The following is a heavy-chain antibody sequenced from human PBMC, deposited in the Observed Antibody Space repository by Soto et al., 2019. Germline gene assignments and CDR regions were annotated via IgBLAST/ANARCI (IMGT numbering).Heavy chain of an antibody. D-gene: IGHD6-19*01. J-gene: IGHJ3*02. CDR2: IGTAGDT. V-gene: IGHV3-13*01. CDR3: ARWGIAVAGTGQGAFDI. Sequence: EVQLVESGGGLVQPGGSLRLSCAASGFTFSSYDMHWVRQATGKGLEWVSAIGTAGDTYYPGSVKGRFTISRENDKNSLYLQMNSLRAEDTAVYYCARWGIAVAGTGQGAFDIWGQGTMVTVSS. CDR1: GFTFSSYD.